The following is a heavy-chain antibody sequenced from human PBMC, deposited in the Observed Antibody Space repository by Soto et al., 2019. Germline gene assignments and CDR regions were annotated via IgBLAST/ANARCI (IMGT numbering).Heavy chain of an antibody. CDR1: GFMFSNYW. CDR2: IKQDGSDK. CDR3: ARNRDYAFDY. V-gene: IGHV3-7*01. D-gene: IGHD4-17*01. J-gene: IGHJ4*02. Sequence: SLRLSCAASGFMFSNYWMSWVRQAPGKGLEWVAIIKQDGSDKYYVDSVKGRFTISGDNAKNSLYLQMNSLRIEDAAVYYCARNRDYAFDYWGRGTLVTVSS.